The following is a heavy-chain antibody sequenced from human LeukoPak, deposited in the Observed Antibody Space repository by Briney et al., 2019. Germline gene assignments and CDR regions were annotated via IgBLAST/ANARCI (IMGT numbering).Heavy chain of an antibody. Sequence: SVKVSCKASGGTFSSYAISWVRQAPGQGLEWMGRIIPILGMANYAQKFQGRVTITTDESTSTAYMELSSLRSEDTAVYYCARGLAAAGNNNWFDPWGQGTLVTVSS. J-gene: IGHJ5*02. V-gene: IGHV1-69*04. CDR2: IIPILGMA. CDR3: ARGLAAAGNNNWFDP. CDR1: GGTFSSYA. D-gene: IGHD6-13*01.